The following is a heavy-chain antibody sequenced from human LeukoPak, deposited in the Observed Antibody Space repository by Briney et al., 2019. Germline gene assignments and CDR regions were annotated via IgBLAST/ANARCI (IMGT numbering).Heavy chain of an antibody. CDR1: GGSISSSSYY. CDR3: ARLNYYDSSGFPPSTGGAFTFDP. J-gene: IGHJ5*02. D-gene: IGHD3-22*01. CDR2: IYYSGST. Sequence: PSETLSLTCTVSGGSISSSSYYWGWIRQPPGKGLEWIGSIYYSGSTYYNPSLKSRVTISVDTSKNQFSLKLSSVTAADTAVYYCARLNYYDSSGFPPSTGGAFTFDPWGQGTLVTVSS. V-gene: IGHV4-39*07.